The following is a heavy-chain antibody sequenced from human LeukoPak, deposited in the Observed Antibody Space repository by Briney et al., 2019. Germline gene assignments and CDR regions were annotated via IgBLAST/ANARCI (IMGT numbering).Heavy chain of an antibody. D-gene: IGHD3-22*01. CDR3: AKGYYYDSSGYYPTGPIDC. V-gene: IGHV3-23*01. J-gene: IGHJ4*02. CDR1: GFTFSSYA. CDR2: ISGSGGST. Sequence: GGSLRLSCVASGFTFSSYAMSWVRQAPGKGLDWVSAISGSGGSTYYADSVKGRFTISRDNSKNTLYLQMNSLRAEDTAVHYCAKGYYYDSSGYYPTGPIDCWGQGTLVTVSS.